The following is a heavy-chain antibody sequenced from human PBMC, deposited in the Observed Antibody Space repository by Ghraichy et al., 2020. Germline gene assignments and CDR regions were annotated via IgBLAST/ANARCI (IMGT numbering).Heavy chain of an antibody. Sequence: GGSLRLSCAASGFSFSNYWMSWARQAPGKGLEWVANIKQDGSEKPYVDSVKGRITISRDNAKNSLYLQMNSLRAEDTAVYYCARGSSGAHQDWFDPWGQGTLVTVSS. V-gene: IGHV3-7*03. CDR3: ARGSSGAHQDWFDP. CDR2: IKQDGSEK. CDR1: GFSFSNYW. D-gene: IGHD6-19*01. J-gene: IGHJ5*02.